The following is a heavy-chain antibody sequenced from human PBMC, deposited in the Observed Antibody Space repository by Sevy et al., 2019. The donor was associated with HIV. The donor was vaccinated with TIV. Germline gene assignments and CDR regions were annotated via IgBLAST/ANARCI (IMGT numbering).Heavy chain of an antibody. D-gene: IGHD2-8*01. CDR1: GFTFSSYD. CDR3: TRNGGAFDNGFDP. J-gene: IGHJ5*02. Sequence: GGSLRLSCTASGFTFSSYDMNWVRQAPGKGLEWVSKISSSGSSIYYADSVKGRFTISRDNAKNSLNLQMNSLRAEDTAVYYCTRNGGAFDNGFDPRGQGTLVTV. CDR2: ISSSGSSI. V-gene: IGHV3-48*03.